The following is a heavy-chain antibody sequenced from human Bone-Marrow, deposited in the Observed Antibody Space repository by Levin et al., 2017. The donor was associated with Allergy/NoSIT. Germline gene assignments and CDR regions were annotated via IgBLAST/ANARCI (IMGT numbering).Heavy chain of an antibody. J-gene: IGHJ4*02. V-gene: IGHV3-7*01. CDR1: GFIFSDFW. Sequence: HSGGSLRLSCAASGFIFSDFWMTWVRQTPGKGLEWVANIKKDGSDMSYVDSVKGRFTISRDNAKNLLHLQMSSLGPEDTAIYYCARDMGGTWYRGGYRSYFDFWGQGIPVTVSS. CDR2: IKKDGSDM. D-gene: IGHD6-13*01. CDR3: ARDMGGTWYRGGYRSYFDF.